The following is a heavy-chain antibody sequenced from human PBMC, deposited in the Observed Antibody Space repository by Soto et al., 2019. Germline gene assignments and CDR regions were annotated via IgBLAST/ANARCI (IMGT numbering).Heavy chain of an antibody. CDR3: ANIVVVPAAILTRGMDV. CDR1: GFTFSSYA. V-gene: IGHV3-23*04. D-gene: IGHD2-2*02. CDR2: ISGSGGST. Sequence: VQLVESGGGVVQPGRSLRLSCAASGFTFSSYAMSWVRQAPGKGLEWVSAISGSGGSTYYADSVKGRFTISRDNSKNTLYLQMNSLRAEDTAVYYCANIVVVPAAILTRGMDVWGQGTTVTVSS. J-gene: IGHJ6*02.